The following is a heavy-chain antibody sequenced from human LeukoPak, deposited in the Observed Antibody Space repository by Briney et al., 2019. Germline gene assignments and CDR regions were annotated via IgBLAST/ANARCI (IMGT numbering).Heavy chain of an antibody. D-gene: IGHD1-26*01. CDR2: MSSSGSTT. Sequence: PGGSLRLSCAASGFTFSDYYMSWIRQAPGKGLEWVSYMSSSGSTTYYADSVKGRFTISRDNAKNSLYLQMNSLRAEDTAVYYCARARTRYSGSYGGAFDIWGQGTMVTVSS. CDR3: ARARTRYSGSYGGAFDI. CDR1: GFTFSDYY. J-gene: IGHJ3*02. V-gene: IGHV3-11*04.